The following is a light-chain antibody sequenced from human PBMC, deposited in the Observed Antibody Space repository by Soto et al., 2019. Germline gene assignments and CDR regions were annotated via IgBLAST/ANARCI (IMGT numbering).Light chain of an antibody. V-gene: IGLV2-14*01. CDR1: SSDVGAYNY. Sequence: QSALTQPASVSGSPGQSITISCTGTSSDVGAYNYVSWYQQHPGKAPKLMIYEVSNRPSGLSNRFSGSKSGNTASLTISGLQAEDEADYYCNSYTTSSTILFGTGTKVTVL. CDR3: NSYTTSSTIL. J-gene: IGLJ1*01. CDR2: EVS.